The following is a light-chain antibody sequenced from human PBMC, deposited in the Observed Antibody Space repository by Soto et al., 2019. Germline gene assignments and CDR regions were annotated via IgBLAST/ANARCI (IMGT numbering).Light chain of an antibody. CDR1: SSDVGGYNY. Sequence: QSVLTQPASVSGSPGQSITISCTGTSSDVGGYNYVSWYQQHPGKAPKLMIYDVNKRPSGVSHRFSGSKSGNTASLTISGLQADDEADYYCLSYAGSYNFVFGSGTKVTVL. CDR3: LSYAGSYNFV. CDR2: DVN. J-gene: IGLJ1*01. V-gene: IGLV2-11*01.